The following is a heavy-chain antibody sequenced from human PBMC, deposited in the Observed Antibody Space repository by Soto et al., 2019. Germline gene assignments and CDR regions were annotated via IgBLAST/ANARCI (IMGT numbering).Heavy chain of an antibody. CDR3: ARDPRAGVIVVVPAAPIGAWFDP. CDR1: GFTFRSYP. V-gene: IGHV3-23*01. CDR2: FVGSGAGA. J-gene: IGHJ5*02. Sequence: PGGSLRLSCAASGFTFRSYPMSWVRQAPGKGLEWVSAFVGSGAGAFYADSVKGRFTISRDNAKNSLYLQMNSLRAEDTAVYYCARDPRAGVIVVVPAAPIGAWFDPWGQGTLVTVSS. D-gene: IGHD2-2*01.